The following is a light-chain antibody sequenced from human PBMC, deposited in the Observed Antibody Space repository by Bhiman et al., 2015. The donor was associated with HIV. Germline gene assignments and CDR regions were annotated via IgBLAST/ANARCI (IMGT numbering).Light chain of an antibody. Sequence: SYELTQPSSVSVSPGQTARITCSGDVLAKKYARWFQQKPGQSPVVVIYKDSERPSGIPERFSGSSSGTTVTLTIRGAQVDDEADYYCQVWDTTSDHLWVFGGGTKLTVL. J-gene: IGLJ3*02. CDR1: VLAKKY. CDR2: KDS. V-gene: IGLV3-27*01. CDR3: QVWDTTSDHLWV.